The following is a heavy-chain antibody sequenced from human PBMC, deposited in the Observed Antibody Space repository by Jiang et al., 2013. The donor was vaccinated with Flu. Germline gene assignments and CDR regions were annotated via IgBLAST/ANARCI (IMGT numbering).Heavy chain of an antibody. CDR2: IYHSGST. CDR3: AREFQSPRGGQYYFDY. Sequence: GPGLVKPSQTLSLTCAVSGGSISSGGYSWSWIRQPPGKGLEWIGYIYHSGSTYYNPSLKSRVTISVDRSKNQFSLKLSSVTAADTAVYYCAREFQSPRGGQYYFDYWGQG. D-gene: IGHD3-10*01. CDR1: GGSISSGGYS. V-gene: IGHV4-30-2*01. J-gene: IGHJ4*02.